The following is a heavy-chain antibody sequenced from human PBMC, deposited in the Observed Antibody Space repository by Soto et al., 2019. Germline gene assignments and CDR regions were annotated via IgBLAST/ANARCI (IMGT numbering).Heavy chain of an antibody. CDR3: ARDLFFFQAEDGIRGVRSVSAFLLNRSSDL. D-gene: IGHD3-10*02. V-gene: IGHV3-9*01. J-gene: IGHJ2*01. CDR2: ISYYSGSI. Sequence: KGLEWVSGISYYSGSIGYADSVKGRFTISRDNAKNSLYLEVNKLRPEDTAVYYCARDLFFFQAEDGIRGVRSVSAFLLNRSSDL.